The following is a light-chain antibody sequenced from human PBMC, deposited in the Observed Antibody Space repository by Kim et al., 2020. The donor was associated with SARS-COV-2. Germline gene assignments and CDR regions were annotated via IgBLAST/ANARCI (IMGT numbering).Light chain of an antibody. CDR2: RDD. V-gene: IGLV1-47*01. J-gene: IGLJ2*01. CDR3: ASWDDSLSGMV. CDR1: ASNIGGNY. Sequence: GQRVTISCTGSASNIGGNYVFWYQQLPPTAPKLLIFRDDLRPSGVPDRFSDSKSGASASLAISGLRSEEDGDFYCASWDDSLSGMVFGGGTQLTVL.